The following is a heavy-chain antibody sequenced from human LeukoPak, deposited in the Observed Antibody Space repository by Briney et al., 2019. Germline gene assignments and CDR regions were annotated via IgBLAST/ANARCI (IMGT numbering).Heavy chain of an antibody. J-gene: IGHJ3*02. Sequence: SVKVSCKASGGTFSSYAISWVRQAPGQGLEWMGGVIPIFGTANYAQKFQGRVTITADESTSTAYMELSSLRSEDTAVYYCARAPLGATQGAFDIWGQGTMVTVSS. CDR2: VIPIFGTA. V-gene: IGHV1-69*13. CDR3: ARAPLGATQGAFDI. CDR1: GGTFSSYA. D-gene: IGHD1-26*01.